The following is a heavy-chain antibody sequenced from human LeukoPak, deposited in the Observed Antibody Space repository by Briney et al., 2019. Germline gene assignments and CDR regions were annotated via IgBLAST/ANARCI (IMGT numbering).Heavy chain of an antibody. CDR2: IIPIFGTA. Sequence: GASVKVSCKASGYTFTGYYMHWVRQAPGQGLEWMGGIIPIFGTANYAQKFQGRVTITTDESTSTAYMELSSLRSEDTAVYYCARGPLSGSYYYFDYWGQGTLVTVSS. CDR3: ARGPLSGSYYYFDY. V-gene: IGHV1-69*05. D-gene: IGHD1-26*01. J-gene: IGHJ4*02. CDR1: GYTFTGYY.